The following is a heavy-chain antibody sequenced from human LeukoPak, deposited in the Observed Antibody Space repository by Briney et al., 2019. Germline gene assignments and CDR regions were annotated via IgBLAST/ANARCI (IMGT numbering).Heavy chain of an antibody. V-gene: IGHV1-2*02. Sequence: ASVKVSCKASGYTFTGYYLHWVRQAPGQGLEWMGWINPKSGGTNYAQKFQGRVAMTRDTSISTAYMELSRLRSDDTAVYYCAREVGGHTYGYRPTEFYRYFDLWGRGTLVTVSS. CDR3: AREVGGHTYGYRPTEFYRYFDL. D-gene: IGHD5-18*01. J-gene: IGHJ2*01. CDR2: INPKSGGT. CDR1: GYTFTGYY.